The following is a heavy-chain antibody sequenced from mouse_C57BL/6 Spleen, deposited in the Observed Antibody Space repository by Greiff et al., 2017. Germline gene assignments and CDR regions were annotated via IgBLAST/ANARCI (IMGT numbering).Heavy chain of an antibody. CDR3: ARYYGSSPYYAMDY. V-gene: IGHV1-54*01. D-gene: IGHD1-1*01. CDR2: INPGSGGT. J-gene: IGHJ4*01. Sequence: QVQLQQSGAELVRPGTSVKVSCKASGYAFTNYLIEWVKQRPGQGLEWIGVINPGSGGTNYNEKFKGKATLTADKSSSTAYMQLSSLTSEDSAVYFCARYYGSSPYYAMDYWGQGTSGTVSS. CDR1: GYAFTNYL.